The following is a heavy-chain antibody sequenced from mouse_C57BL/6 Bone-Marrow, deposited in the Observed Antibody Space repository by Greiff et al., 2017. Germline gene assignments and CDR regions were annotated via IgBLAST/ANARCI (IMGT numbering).Heavy chain of an antibody. Sequence: QVQLQQSGAELVRPGTSVKVSCTASGFDFTNYLIEWVKQRPGQGLAWIGVSNPGSGGPNDNEKFKGKATLTADNSSSTAYMQLSSLTSEDTAVYFCSIDYRGGFDYGYQGTTLTVSS. D-gene: IGHD2-12*01. CDR1: GFDFTNYL. V-gene: IGHV1-54*01. CDR2: SNPGSGGP. CDR3: SIDYRGGFDY. J-gene: IGHJ2*01.